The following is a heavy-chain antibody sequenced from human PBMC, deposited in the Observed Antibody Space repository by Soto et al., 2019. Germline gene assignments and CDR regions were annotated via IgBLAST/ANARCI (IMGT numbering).Heavy chain of an antibody. CDR3: AGDSGKSDYAFDF. CDR1: GGPVSSYT. D-gene: IGHD4-17*01. J-gene: IGHJ4*02. Sequence: QVQLVQSGAEVKKPGSSVKVSCKASGGPVSSYTLSWVRQAPGQGLEWMGRIIPLLGRATYAGKFQGRVTITAIKSTSTVYIDLSSLRSEDTAVYFCAGDSGKSDYAFDFWGQGTLVTVSS. V-gene: IGHV1-69*08. CDR2: IIPLLGRA.